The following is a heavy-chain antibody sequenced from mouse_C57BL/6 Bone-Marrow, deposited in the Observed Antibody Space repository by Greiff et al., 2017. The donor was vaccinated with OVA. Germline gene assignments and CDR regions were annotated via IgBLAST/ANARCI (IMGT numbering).Heavy chain of an antibody. CDR1: GFTFSSYT. CDR2: ISGGGGNT. V-gene: IGHV5-9*01. CDR3: ARNIWFAY. Sequence: EVKLMESGGGLVKPGGSLKLSCAASGFTFSSYTMSWVRPTPEKRLEWVATISGGGGNTYYPDSVKGRFTISRDNAKNTLYLQMSSLRSEDTALYYCARNIWFAYWGQGTLVTVSA. J-gene: IGHJ3*01.